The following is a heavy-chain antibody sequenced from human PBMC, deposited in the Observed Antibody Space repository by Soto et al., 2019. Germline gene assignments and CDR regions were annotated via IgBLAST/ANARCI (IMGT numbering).Heavy chain of an antibody. CDR1: GFTFSSYS. V-gene: IGHV3-21*01. J-gene: IGHJ6*03. CDR2: ISSSSSYI. CDR3: ARGPNSSSSVSRHTSYYYYMDV. Sequence: GGSLRLSCAASGFTFSSYSMNWVRQAPGKGLEWVSSISSSSSYIYYADSVKGRFTISRDNAKNSLYLQMNSLRAEDTAVYYCARGPNSSSSVSRHTSYYYYMDVWGKGTTVTVSS. D-gene: IGHD6-6*01.